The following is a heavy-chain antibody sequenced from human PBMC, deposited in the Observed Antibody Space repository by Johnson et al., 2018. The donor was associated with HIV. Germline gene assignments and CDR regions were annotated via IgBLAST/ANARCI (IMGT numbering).Heavy chain of an antibody. V-gene: IGHV3-66*01. CDR3: ARASDAFDI. CDR2: LYSAGSA. Sequence: VQLVESGGGLVRPGGSLRLSCAASGFAVSSNYMNWVRQTPGKGLEWVSILYSAGSAYYADSVKGRFTISRDNSKNTLYLQMNSLRAEDTAVYYCARASDAFDIWGQGTMVTVSS. CDR1: GFAVSSNY. J-gene: IGHJ3*02.